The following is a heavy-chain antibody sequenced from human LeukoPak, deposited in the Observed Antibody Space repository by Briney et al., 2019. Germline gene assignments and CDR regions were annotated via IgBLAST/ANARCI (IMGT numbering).Heavy chain of an antibody. V-gene: IGHV3-53*01. CDR2: IYSGGST. Sequence: GGSLRLSCAVSGFTVSSNYMSWVRQAPGKGLEWVSVIYSGGSTYYADSVKGRFTISRDNSKNTLYLQMNSLRAEDTAVYYCARVGAEGAIDYWGQGTLVTVSS. CDR1: GFTVSSNY. J-gene: IGHJ4*02. D-gene: IGHD1-26*01. CDR3: ARVGAEGAIDY.